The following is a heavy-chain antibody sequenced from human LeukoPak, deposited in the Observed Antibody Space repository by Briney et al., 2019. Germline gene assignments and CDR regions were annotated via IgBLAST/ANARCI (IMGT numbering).Heavy chain of an antibody. J-gene: IGHJ4*02. CDR1: GFRLSTYW. Sequence: GSLRLSCAASGFRLSTYWLSWVRPAPGKGLEWVANINQDGGEKFHVDSVKGRFTISRDNAKNSLYLQMNSLTAEDTAVYYCATGVWYLESWGQGTLVTVSS. V-gene: IGHV3-7*01. CDR2: INQDGGEK. CDR3: ATGVWYLES. D-gene: IGHD5/OR15-5a*01.